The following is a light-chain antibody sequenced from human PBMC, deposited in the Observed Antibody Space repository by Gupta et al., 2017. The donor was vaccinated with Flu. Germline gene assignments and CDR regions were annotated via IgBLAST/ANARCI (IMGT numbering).Light chain of an antibody. V-gene: IGKV3-20*01. CDR1: QRVSITL. CDR2: KKA. CDR3: QLSVKT. Sequence: EVVLTQSPGTLSLSPGERATRSCRASQRVSITLLAWYQQKPGQALSIIRYKKANRAAGITDRVSGSVYGTDYTRTRRIMESEDCEREHWQLSVKTFGQGTKVEIK. J-gene: IGKJ1*01.